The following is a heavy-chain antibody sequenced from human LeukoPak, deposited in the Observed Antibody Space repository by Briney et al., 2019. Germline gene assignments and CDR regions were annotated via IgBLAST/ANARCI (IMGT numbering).Heavy chain of an antibody. Sequence: GGSLRLALATPVYTFDDYAMAWVRQAPGKVLGWVYLISGDGGSTYYADSVKGRFTISRDNSKNSLYLQMNSLRTEDTALYYCAKGTRGSYLIDYWGQGTLVTVSS. CDR2: ISGDGGST. CDR1: VYTFDDYA. CDR3: AKGTRGSYLIDY. D-gene: IGHD1-26*01. J-gene: IGHJ4*02. V-gene: IGHV3-43*02.